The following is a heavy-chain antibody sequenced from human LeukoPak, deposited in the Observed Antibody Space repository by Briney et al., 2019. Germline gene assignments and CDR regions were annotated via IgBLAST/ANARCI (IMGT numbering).Heavy chain of an antibody. CDR3: ARLDYYYYGMDV. J-gene: IGHJ6*02. CDR1: GGSISSYY. CDR2: IYTSGST. V-gene: IGHV4-4*09. Sequence: PSETLSLTCTVSGGSISSYYWSWIRQPPGKGLGWIGYIYTSGSTNYNPSLKSRVTISVDTSKNQFSLKLSSVTAADTAVYYFARLDYYYYGMDVWGQGTTVTVSS.